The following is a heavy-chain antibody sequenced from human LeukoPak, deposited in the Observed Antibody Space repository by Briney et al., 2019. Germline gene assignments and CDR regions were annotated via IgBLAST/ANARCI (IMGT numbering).Heavy chain of an antibody. CDR3: ARGRWTDVARGSYYFDY. D-gene: IGHD3-10*01. CDR1: GDSVSGNSTA. J-gene: IGHJ4*02. CDR2: TYYRSKWYN. Sequence: PSQTLSLTCAISGDSVSGNSTAYNWIRQSPSRGLEWLGRTYYRSKWYNDYAVSVKSRIIINPDTSKNQLSLQLKSVTPEDTAVYYCARGRWTDVARGSYYFDYWGQGTLVSVSS. V-gene: IGHV6-1*01.